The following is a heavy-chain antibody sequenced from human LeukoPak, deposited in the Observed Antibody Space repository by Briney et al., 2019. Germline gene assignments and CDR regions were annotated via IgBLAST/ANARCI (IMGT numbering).Heavy chain of an antibody. CDR2: INPNRGGT. D-gene: IGHD4-11*01. J-gene: IGHJ4*02. CDR3: ARWMATVTTPDY. V-gene: IGHV1-2*02. Sequence: ASVTVSCKASGYTFNGFYLHWVRQAPGQGLEWMGWINPNRGGTNYAQKFQGRVTITRDTSISTAYMELSRLRSHDTAVYYCARWMATVTTPDYWGQGTLVTVSS. CDR1: GYTFNGFY.